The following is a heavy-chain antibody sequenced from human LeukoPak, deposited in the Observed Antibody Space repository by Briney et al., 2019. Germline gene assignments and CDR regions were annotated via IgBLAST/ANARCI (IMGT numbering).Heavy chain of an antibody. V-gene: IGHV3-66*01. CDR2: IYSGGST. Sequence: GGSLRLSCAATGLTVSSNYMSLVRQAPGKGLEWVSVIYSGGSTYYADSVKGRFTISRDNSKNTLHLQMNSLRAEDTAVYYCARDKDWGGNYYFDYWGQGTLVTVSS. J-gene: IGHJ4*02. D-gene: IGHD1-7*01. CDR3: ARDKDWGGNYYFDY. CDR1: GLTVSSNY.